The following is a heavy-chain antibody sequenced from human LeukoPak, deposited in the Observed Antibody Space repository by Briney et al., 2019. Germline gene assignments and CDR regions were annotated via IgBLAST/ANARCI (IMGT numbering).Heavy chain of an antibody. D-gene: IGHD3-22*01. CDR2: ISAYNGNT. CDR3: ARASYDPYYDTSGYFDH. Sequence: ASVKVSCKASGYTFTSYGISWVRQAPGQGLEWMGWISAYNGNTNYAQKLQGRVTMTSDTPTSTAYMELRSLSSDDTAVYYCARASYDPYYDTSGYFDHWGQGTQVTVSS. CDR1: GYTFTSYG. J-gene: IGHJ4*02. V-gene: IGHV1-18*01.